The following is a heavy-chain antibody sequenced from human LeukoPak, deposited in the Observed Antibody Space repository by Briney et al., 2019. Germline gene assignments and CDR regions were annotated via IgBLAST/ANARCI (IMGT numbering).Heavy chain of an antibody. J-gene: IGHJ4*02. CDR2: IRTKPNSYAT. Sequence: GASLKISCAASGFTFSGSAIHWVRQASGKGLEWVGRIRTKPNSYATAYAELVKGRFTMSRDDSKNTAYLQMDSLRTEDTAIYYCTRLLEKVNLAEGNEGLFDSWGQGTLVTVSS. CDR3: TRLLEKVNLAEGNEGLFDS. V-gene: IGHV3-73*01. CDR1: GFTFSGSA. D-gene: IGHD1-1*01.